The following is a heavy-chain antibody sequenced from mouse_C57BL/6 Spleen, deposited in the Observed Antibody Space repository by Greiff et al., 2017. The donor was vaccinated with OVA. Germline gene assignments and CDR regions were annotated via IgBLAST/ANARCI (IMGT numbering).Heavy chain of an antibody. Sequence: EVQLQQSGPELVKPGASVKIPCKASGYTFTDYNMDWVKQSHGKSLEWIGDINPNNGGTIYNQKFKGKATLTVDKSSSTAYMELRSLTSEDTAVYYCARHDYDGHYYAMDYWGQGTSVTVSS. V-gene: IGHV1-18*01. CDR3: ARHDYDGHYYAMDY. CDR1: GYTFTDYN. D-gene: IGHD2-4*01. J-gene: IGHJ4*01. CDR2: INPNNGGT.